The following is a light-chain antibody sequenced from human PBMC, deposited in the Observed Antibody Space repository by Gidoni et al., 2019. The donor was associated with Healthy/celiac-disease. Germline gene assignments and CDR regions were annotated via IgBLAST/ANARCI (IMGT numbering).Light chain of an antibody. CDR1: QSVSSY. J-gene: IGKJ2*01. CDR3: QQRSNCPYT. Sequence: EIVLPQSPATLSLSPWERATLSCRASQSVSSYLAWYQQKPGQAPRLLIYAASNMATGIPSRFSGSGSGTDFTLTISRLEPEDFAVYYCQQRSNCPYTFGQGTKLEIK. CDR2: AAS. V-gene: IGKV3-11*01.